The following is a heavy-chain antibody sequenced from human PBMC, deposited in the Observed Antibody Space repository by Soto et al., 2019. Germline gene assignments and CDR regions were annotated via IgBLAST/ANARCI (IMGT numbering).Heavy chain of an antibody. CDR1: GFPVSSNY. J-gene: IGHJ4*02. CDR3: ESTGWQFDY. D-gene: IGHD2-8*02. V-gene: IGHV3-66*01. Sequence: EVQLVESGGGLVQPGGSLRLSWAASGFPVSSNYMSWVRQAPGKGLEWVPVIYSGGSTYHADSVKGRFTISRDNSKNTLYLQMNSLRAEDTAVYYCESTGWQFDYWGQGTLVTVSS. CDR2: IYSGGST.